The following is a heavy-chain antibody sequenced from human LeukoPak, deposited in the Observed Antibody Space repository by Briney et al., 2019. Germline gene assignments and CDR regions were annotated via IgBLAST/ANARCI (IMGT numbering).Heavy chain of an antibody. V-gene: IGHV3-21*01. J-gene: IGHJ3*02. CDR2: ISSSSSYI. CDR3: AKSTWIHDAFDI. Sequence: GGSLRLSCAASGFTFSTYSMNWVRQAPGKGLEWVSSISSSSSYIYYADSVKGRFTISRDNSKNTLYLQMNSLRAEDTAVYYCAKSTWIHDAFDIWGQGTMVTVSS. CDR1: GFTFSTYS. D-gene: IGHD5-12*01.